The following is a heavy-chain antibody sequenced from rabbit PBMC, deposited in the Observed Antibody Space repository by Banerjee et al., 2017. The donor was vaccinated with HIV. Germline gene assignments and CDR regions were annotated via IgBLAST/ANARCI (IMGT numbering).Heavy chain of an antibody. CDR3: ARDLTGVTGWNFNL. J-gene: IGHJ4*01. D-gene: IGHD7-1*01. V-gene: IGHV1S45*01. CDR2: IYAAAGTT. Sequence: EESGGDLVQPEGSLTLTCKASGLDFSSSYWICWVRQAPGKGLEWIACIYAAAGTTYYANWAKGRFTISKTSSTTVTLQMTSLTAADTATYFCARDLTGVTGWNFNLWGPGTLVTVS. CDR1: GLDFSSSYW.